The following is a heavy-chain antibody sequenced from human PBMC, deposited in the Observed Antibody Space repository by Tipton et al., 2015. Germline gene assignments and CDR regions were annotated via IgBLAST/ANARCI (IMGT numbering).Heavy chain of an antibody. Sequence: QVQLVQSGAEVKKPGSSVKVSCKASGGSFSNYAMNWVRQAPGQGLEWMGWINPLYGAANYAQHFQGRVTITADESTSTVYLELSSLRSEDTAVYYCAREAFIHSGGCFDPWGPGTLVTVSS. V-gene: IGHV1-69*01. J-gene: IGHJ5*02. CDR1: GGSFSNYA. CDR2: INPLYGAA. D-gene: IGHD2/OR15-2a*01. CDR3: AREAFIHSGGCFDP.